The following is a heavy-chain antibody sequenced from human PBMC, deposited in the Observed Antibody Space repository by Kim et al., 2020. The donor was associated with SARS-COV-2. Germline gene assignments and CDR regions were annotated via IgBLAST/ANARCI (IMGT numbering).Heavy chain of an antibody. D-gene: IGHD6-13*01. V-gene: IGHV3-11*03. CDR1: GFSFSDYY. CDR2: ISGNTGDT. Sequence: GGSLRLSCAASGFSFSDYYMIWIRQTPGKGLEWVSYISGNTGDTNYADSVKGRFTISRDNTKNSLYLQMTSLRAEDTALYYCARIPGGSSSWYYFDHWG. CDR3: ARIPGGSSSWYYFDH. J-gene: IGHJ4*01.